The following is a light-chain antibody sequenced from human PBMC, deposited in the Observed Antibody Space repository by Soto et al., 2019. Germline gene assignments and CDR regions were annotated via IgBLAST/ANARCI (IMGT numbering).Light chain of an antibody. CDR1: QSIANY. CDR3: QQNYSPPPIT. V-gene: IGKV1-39*01. J-gene: IGKJ5*01. Sequence: DIQMTQSPSPLSASVGDRVTITCRASQSIANYLNWYQQKPGKAPKLLIYAASSLQSGVPSRFSGSGFGTYFTLTISSLQPEDFATYFCQQNYSPPPITFGQGTRLEIK. CDR2: AAS.